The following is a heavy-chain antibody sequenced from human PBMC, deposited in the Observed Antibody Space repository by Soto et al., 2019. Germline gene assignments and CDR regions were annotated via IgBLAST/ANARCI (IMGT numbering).Heavy chain of an antibody. CDR1: GYTFTRYY. J-gene: IGHJ4*02. V-gene: IGHV1-46*01. D-gene: IGHD3-22*01. CDR3: ARDGSAVYDSSGYYLGY. CDR2: INPSGGST. Sequence: ASMKVSCTASGYTFTRYYMHWVRQAPGQGLEWMGIINPSGGSTSYAQKFQGRVTMTRDTSTSTVYMELSSLRSEDTAVYYCARDGSAVYDSSGYYLGYSGQGTLVTVSS.